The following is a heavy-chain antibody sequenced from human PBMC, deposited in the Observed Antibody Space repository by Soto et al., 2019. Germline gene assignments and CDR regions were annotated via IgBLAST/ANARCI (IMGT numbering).Heavy chain of an antibody. D-gene: IGHD1-26*01. CDR3: TRDDSGHGIDY. V-gene: IGHV3-74*01. CDR2: IPSDGRDV. J-gene: IGHJ4*02. Sequence: GGSLRLSCEASGFNFRDFWMHWVRQPPGKGPEWVSNIPSDGRDVSYADSVRGRFTISGDDARNTLYLQMSSLRVEDTAIYFCTRDDSGHGIDYWGQGXQVTVYS. CDR1: GFNFRDFW.